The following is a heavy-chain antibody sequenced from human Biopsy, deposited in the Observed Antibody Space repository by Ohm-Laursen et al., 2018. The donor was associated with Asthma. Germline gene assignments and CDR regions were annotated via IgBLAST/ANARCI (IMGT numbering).Heavy chain of an antibody. D-gene: IGHD3-22*01. CDR3: ARSYDTDSYPVLVLDY. J-gene: IGHJ4*02. V-gene: IGHV1-69*06. CDR2: IMTVFGTT. CDR1: GGTFSNFA. Sequence: GSSVKVSCKVPGGTFSNFAISWVRQAPGQGLEWLGGIMTVFGTTNYAQKFQGRVAITADKSTSTTYMELGRLRSEDTAVYYCARSYDTDSYPVLVLDYWGQGTLVTVSA.